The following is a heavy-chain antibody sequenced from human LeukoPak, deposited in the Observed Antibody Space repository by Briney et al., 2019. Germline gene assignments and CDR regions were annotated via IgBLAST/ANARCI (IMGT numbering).Heavy chain of an antibody. V-gene: IGHV3-7*01. CDR3: ARDIEAAGLFLDY. CDR1: GFSFSTYW. J-gene: IGHJ4*02. Sequence: PGGSLRLSCAASGFSFSTYWMTWVRQAPGKGLEWVAIIKQDGSEKYYVDSVKGRFTISRDNAKNSLYLQMSSLRAEDTAVYYCARDIEAAGLFLDYWGQGTLVTVSS. D-gene: IGHD6-13*01. CDR2: IKQDGSEK.